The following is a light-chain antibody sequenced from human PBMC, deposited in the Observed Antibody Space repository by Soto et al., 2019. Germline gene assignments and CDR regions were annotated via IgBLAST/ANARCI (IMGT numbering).Light chain of an antibody. CDR1: QSVSSY. J-gene: IGKJ4*01. CDR2: DAS. CDR3: QQRLNWPPLT. Sequence: IVLTQSPATLSLSPGERVTLSCRASQSVSSYLAWYQQKPGQAPRLLIYDASNRATGIPARFSGSGSGTDFTLTISSLEPEDSAIYYCQQRLNWPPLTFGGGTKVEIK. V-gene: IGKV3-11*01.